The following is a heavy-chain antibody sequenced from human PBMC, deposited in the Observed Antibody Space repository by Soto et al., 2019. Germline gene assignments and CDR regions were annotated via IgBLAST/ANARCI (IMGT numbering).Heavy chain of an antibody. CDR3: ARASSSYDRSGLDY. V-gene: IGHV4-59*01. D-gene: IGHD3-22*01. CDR1: GGSISSYY. CDR2: IYYSGST. Sequence: SETLSLTCTVSGGSISSYYWSWIRQPPGKGLEWIGYIYYSGSTNYNPSLKSRVTISVDTSKNQFSLKLSSVTAADTAVYYCARASSSYDRSGLDYWGQGTLVTVSS. J-gene: IGHJ4*02.